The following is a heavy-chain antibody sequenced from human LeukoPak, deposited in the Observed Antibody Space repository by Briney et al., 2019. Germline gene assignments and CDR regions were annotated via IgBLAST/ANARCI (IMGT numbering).Heavy chain of an antibody. CDR2: IKQDGSEK. Sequence: GSLRLSCSGSGFPFNTYWMSWVRQAPGKGLEWVANIKQDGSEKDYVDSVKGRFTISRDNAKRSLYLQMNSLRVEDTAVYYCASWEGSSWFDYWGQGTLVTVSS. V-gene: IGHV3-7*03. CDR1: GFPFNTYW. J-gene: IGHJ4*02. D-gene: IGHD6-13*01. CDR3: ASWEGSSWFDY.